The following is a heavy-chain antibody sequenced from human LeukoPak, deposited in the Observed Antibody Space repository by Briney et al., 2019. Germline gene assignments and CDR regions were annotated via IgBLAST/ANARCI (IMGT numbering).Heavy chain of an antibody. CDR3: ARRGTTYCTVDSCHPNWFDP. Sequence: PGGSLRLSCAASGFTFSDYYMTWIRQAPGRGLEWISNINGSSSDTKYADSVKGRFTIYRDNAKNSVYLLMNSLRAEDTAVYYCARRGTTYCTVDSCHPNWFDPWGQGTLVTVSS. V-gene: IGHV3-11*03. J-gene: IGHJ5*02. CDR2: INGSSSDT. D-gene: IGHD2-15*01. CDR1: GFTFSDYY.